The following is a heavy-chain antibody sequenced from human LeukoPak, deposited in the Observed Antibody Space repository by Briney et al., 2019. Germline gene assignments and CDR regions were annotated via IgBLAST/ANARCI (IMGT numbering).Heavy chain of an antibody. CDR1: GFPFSRYW. Sequence: GGSLRLSCAASGFPFSRYWMTWIRQAPGKGLVWVSRTHFEGSSADYADSVRGRFTISRDNHKNTVYLQMHRLRAEDTAVYFCVRENGYDAFDLWGQGTMVTVSS. V-gene: IGHV3-74*01. D-gene: IGHD5-18*01. CDR2: THFEGSSA. CDR3: VRENGYDAFDL. J-gene: IGHJ3*01.